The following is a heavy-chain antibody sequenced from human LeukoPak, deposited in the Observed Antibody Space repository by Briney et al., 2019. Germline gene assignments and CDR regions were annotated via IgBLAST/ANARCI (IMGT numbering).Heavy chain of an antibody. CDR2: IYIGGTI. CDR3: ARDGENHYYDY. J-gene: IGHJ4*02. CDR1: GFTVSSNH. Sequence: GGSLRLSCAASGFTVSSNHMSWVRQAPGQGLEWVSVIYIGGTIHYADSVKGRFTISRDNSQNTVYLEMNSLRAEDTAVYYCARDGENHYYDYWGQGTLVTVSS. D-gene: IGHD7-27*01. V-gene: IGHV3-66*01.